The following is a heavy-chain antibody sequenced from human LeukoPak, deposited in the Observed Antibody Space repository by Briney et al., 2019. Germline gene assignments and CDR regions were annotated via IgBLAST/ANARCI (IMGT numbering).Heavy chain of an antibody. D-gene: IGHD6-19*01. V-gene: IGHV4-61*02. CDR2: IYTSGST. CDR1: GGSISSGSYY. J-gene: IGHJ2*01. CDR3: ARDHGQWLVDWYFDL. Sequence: PSQTLSLTCTVSGGSISSGSYYWSWIRQPAGKGLEWIGRIYTSGSTNYNPSLKSRVTISVDTSKNQFSLKLSSVTAADTAVYYCARDHGQWLVDWYFDLWGRGTLVTVSS.